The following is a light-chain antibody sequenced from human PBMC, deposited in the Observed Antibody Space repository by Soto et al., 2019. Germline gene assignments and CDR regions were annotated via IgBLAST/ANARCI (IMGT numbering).Light chain of an antibody. V-gene: IGKV2-28*01. Sequence: DIVMTQSPLSLPVTPGEPASISCRSSQSLLHSNGYNYLDWYLQKPGQSPQLLIYLGSSRASGVPARFSGSGSGKDFTLKISRVEAEDVGVYYCMQALQTPLTFGQGTKVEIK. CDR1: QSLLHSNGYNY. CDR2: LGS. J-gene: IGKJ1*01. CDR3: MQALQTPLT.